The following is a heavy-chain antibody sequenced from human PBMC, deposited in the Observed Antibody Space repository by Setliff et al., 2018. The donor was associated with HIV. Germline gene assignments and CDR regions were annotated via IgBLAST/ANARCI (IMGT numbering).Heavy chain of an antibody. CDR1: GGSISSGSYF. J-gene: IGHJ4*02. D-gene: IGHD6-19*01. CDR2: IYSSGIT. V-gene: IGHV4-61*02. Sequence: PSETLSLTCTVSGGSISSGSYFWNWIRQPAGKGLEWIGRIYSSGITNYNPSLKSRLTISLDTSKNQFSLKLRSVTAADTAVYYCARGSPESFQDSGWYNWGQGKLVTVSS. CDR3: ARGSPESFQDSGWYN.